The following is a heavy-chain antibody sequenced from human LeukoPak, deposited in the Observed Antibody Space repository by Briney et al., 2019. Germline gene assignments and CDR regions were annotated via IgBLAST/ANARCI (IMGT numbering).Heavy chain of an antibody. CDR3: ARDEMATDFDY. J-gene: IGHJ4*02. CDR2: INPSGGDT. D-gene: IGHD5-24*01. CDR1: GYTFTSYY. Sequence: ASVKVSCKASGYTFTSYYLHWVRQAPGQGLEWMGIINPSGGDTSYAQKFQGRVTMTRDTSTSTVYMDLRSLRCDDTAVYYCARDEMATDFDYWGQGTLVTVSS. V-gene: IGHV1-46*01.